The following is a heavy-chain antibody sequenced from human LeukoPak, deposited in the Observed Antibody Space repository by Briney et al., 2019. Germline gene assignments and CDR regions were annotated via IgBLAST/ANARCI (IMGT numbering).Heavy chain of an antibody. CDR3: ATYNWEYEADY. Sequence: GGSLRLSCAASGFTFSNYWIYWVRHVPGKGLVWVSRISPDGKDTSHADSVKGRFTTSRDNAKNTLYLQMNSLRAEDTAVYYCATYNWEYEADYWGQGTLVTVSS. CDR1: GFTFSNYW. V-gene: IGHV3-74*01. CDR2: ISPDGKDT. J-gene: IGHJ4*02. D-gene: IGHD1-20*01.